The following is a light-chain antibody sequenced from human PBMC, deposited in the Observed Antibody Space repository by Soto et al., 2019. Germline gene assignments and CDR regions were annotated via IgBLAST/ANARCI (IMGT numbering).Light chain of an antibody. V-gene: IGKV1-39*01. CDR2: AAS. CDR1: QSIGRN. CDR3: QQSYNTPWT. J-gene: IGKJ1*01. Sequence: DLQMTQSPSSLSASVRDRVTITCRSSQSIGRNLNWYLQKPGKAPKLLVYAASHLQSGVPSRFSGGGSGTAFTIIISSLQPEDSATYYCQQSYNTPWTFGQGTKVDIK.